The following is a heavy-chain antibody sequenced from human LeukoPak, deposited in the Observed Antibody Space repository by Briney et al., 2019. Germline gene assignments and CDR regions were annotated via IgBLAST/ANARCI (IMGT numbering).Heavy chain of an antibody. D-gene: IGHD2-15*01. J-gene: IGHJ6*02. CDR2: INHSGST. CDR3: ARHVGYCSGGSCYGPFFNYYGMDV. Sequence: SETLSLTCAVYGGSFSGYYWSWIRQPPGKGLEWIGEINHSGSTNYNPSLKSRVTISVDTSKNQFSLKLSSVTAADTAVYYCARHVGYCSGGSCYGPFFNYYGMDVWGQGTTVTVSS. CDR1: GGSFSGYY. V-gene: IGHV4-34*01.